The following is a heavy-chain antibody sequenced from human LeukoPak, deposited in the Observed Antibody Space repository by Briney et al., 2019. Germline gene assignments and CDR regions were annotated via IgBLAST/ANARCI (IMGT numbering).Heavy chain of an antibody. Sequence: SQTLSLTCAISGDSFSSNSAAWNWIRQSPSRGLEWLGRTYYRSNWYNDYAVSVKSRITINPDTSKNQFSLQLNSVTPEDTAVYYCARGIAVAGPEYYFDYWGQGTLVTVSS. V-gene: IGHV6-1*01. D-gene: IGHD6-19*01. CDR1: GDSFSSNSAA. CDR2: TYYRSNWYN. CDR3: ARGIAVAGPEYYFDY. J-gene: IGHJ4*02.